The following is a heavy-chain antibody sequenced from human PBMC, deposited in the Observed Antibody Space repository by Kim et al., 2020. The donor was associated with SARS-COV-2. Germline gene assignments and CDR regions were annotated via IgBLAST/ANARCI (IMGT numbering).Heavy chain of an antibody. CDR3: ARTSIVGAQGDIDY. CDR2: ISSSSSYI. Sequence: GGSLRLSCAASGFTFSSYSMNWVRQAPGKGLEWVSSISSSSSYIYYADSVKGRFTISRDNAKNSLYLQMNSLRAEDTAVYYCARTSIVGAQGDIDYWGQGTLVTVSS. V-gene: IGHV3-21*01. D-gene: IGHD1-26*01. CDR1: GFTFSSYS. J-gene: IGHJ4*02.